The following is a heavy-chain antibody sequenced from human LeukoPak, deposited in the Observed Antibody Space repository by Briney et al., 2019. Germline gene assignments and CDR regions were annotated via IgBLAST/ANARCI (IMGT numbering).Heavy chain of an antibody. CDR1: GFTFRNYV. Sequence: GSLRLSCVASGFTFRNYVIHWVRQAPGKGLEWVAVTSSDLNVKLYADSVKGRFTISRDNSRSTLYLQMNSLRPEDTAIYYCAREGYYGSGSPPSLYFDYWGQGTLVTVSS. J-gene: IGHJ4*02. CDR3: AREGYYGSGSPPSLYFDY. V-gene: IGHV3-30-3*01. D-gene: IGHD3-10*01. CDR2: TSSDLNVK.